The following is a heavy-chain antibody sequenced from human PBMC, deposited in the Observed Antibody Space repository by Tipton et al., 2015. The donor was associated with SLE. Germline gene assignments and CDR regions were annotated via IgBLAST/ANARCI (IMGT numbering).Heavy chain of an antibody. CDR3: ARRDRYYDFWSIPGYFDY. CDR2: INHSGST. CDR1: GGSFSGYY. D-gene: IGHD3-3*01. J-gene: IGHJ4*02. Sequence: GLVKPSETLPLTCAVYGGSFSGYYWSWIRQPPGKGLEWIGEINHSGSTNYNPSLKSRVTISVDTSKNQFSLKLSSLTAADTAVYYCARRDRYYDFWSIPGYFDYWGQGTLVTVSS. V-gene: IGHV4-34*01.